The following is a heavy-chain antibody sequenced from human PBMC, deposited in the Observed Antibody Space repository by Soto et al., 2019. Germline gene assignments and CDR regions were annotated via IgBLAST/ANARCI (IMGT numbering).Heavy chain of an antibody. CDR3: AATKVRGYYYGMDV. Sequence: SVKVSCKASGFTFTNSAVRWVRQARGQRLERIGWTVVGSGNTIYAQKFQERVTITRDMSTSTAYMELSSLRSEDTAVSYCAATKVRGYYYGMDVWGQGTTVTVSS. V-gene: IGHV1-58*01. CDR2: TVVGSGNT. J-gene: IGHJ6*02. CDR1: GFTFTNSA.